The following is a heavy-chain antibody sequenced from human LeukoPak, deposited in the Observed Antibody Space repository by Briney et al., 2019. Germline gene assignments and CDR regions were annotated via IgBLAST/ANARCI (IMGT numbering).Heavy chain of an antibody. Sequence: GGSLRLSCAASGFPFSSYSMTWVRQAPGKGLEWVSAISGDADSTYYADSVKGRFTISRDNSKNTLYLQVNSLRADDTAVYYCAKKEGGFDHWGQGALVTVSS. J-gene: IGHJ4*02. D-gene: IGHD1-26*01. CDR3: AKKEGGFDH. CDR2: ISGDADST. V-gene: IGHV3-23*01. CDR1: GFPFSSYS.